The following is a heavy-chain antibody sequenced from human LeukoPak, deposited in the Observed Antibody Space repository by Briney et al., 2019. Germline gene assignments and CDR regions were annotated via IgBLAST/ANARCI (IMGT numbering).Heavy chain of an antibody. D-gene: IGHD6-6*01. Sequence: SETLSLTCAVYGGSFSGYYWSWIRQPPGKGLEWIGEINHSGSTNYNPSLKSRVTISVDTSKNQFSLKLSSVTAADTAVYYCARGRLGSSPNWFGPWGQGTLVTVSS. CDR3: ARGRLGSSPNWFGP. J-gene: IGHJ5*02. CDR2: INHSGST. CDR1: GGSFSGYY. V-gene: IGHV4-34*01.